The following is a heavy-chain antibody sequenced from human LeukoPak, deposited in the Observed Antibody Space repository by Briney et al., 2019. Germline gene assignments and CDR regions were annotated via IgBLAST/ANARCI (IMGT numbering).Heavy chain of an antibody. J-gene: IGHJ4*02. V-gene: IGHV4-59*08. CDR1: GGSISSYY. Sequence: KPSETLSLTCTVSGGSISSYYWSWIRQPPGKGLEYIGYINNDGSTNYNPSLKSRVTISLDTSKNQFSLKLSSVIAADTAVYYCATGAVAPKYWGQGTLITVSS. D-gene: IGHD4/OR15-4a*01. CDR2: INNDGST. CDR3: ATGAVAPKY.